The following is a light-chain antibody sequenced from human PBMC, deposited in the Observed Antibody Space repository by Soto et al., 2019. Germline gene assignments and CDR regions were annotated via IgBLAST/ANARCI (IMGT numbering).Light chain of an antibody. CDR2: DAS. CDR1: QNVGSY. CDR3: QQRGNWPLT. Sequence: EIVLTQSPATLSLSPGERATLSCRASQNVGSYLAWDQQKPGQAPRLLIYDASNRATGIPARFSGSGSGTDFTLTITSLEPEDFAVYYCQQRGNWPLTFGGGTKLEIK. V-gene: IGKV3-11*01. J-gene: IGKJ4*01.